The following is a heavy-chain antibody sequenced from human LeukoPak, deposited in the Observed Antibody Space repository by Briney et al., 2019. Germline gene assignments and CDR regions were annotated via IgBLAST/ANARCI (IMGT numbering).Heavy chain of an antibody. D-gene: IGHD4-23*01. Sequence: ASVKVSCKASGYTFTGYFIHWVRQAPGQGLEWMGWINPNSGGTNYAQKFQGRVTMTRDTSISTAYMEPSRLRSDDTAVYYCAISDYGGKSPPLDYWGQGTLVTVSS. CDR3: AISDYGGKSPPLDY. J-gene: IGHJ4*02. V-gene: IGHV1-2*02. CDR2: INPNSGGT. CDR1: GYTFTGYF.